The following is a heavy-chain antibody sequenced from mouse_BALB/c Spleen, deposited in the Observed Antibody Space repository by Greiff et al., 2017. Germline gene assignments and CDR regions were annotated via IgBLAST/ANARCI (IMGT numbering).Heavy chain of an antibody. J-gene: IGHJ4*01. Sequence: EVQLVESGGGLVKPGGSLKLSCAASGFTFSSYAMSWVRQSPEKRLEWVAEISSGGSYTYYPDTVTGRFTISRDNAKNTLYLEMSSLRSEDTAMYYCARAHYGNYVGYAMDYWGQGTSVTVSS. V-gene: IGHV5-9-4*01. D-gene: IGHD2-1*01. CDR1: GFTFSSYA. CDR3: ARAHYGNYVGYAMDY. CDR2: ISSGGSYT.